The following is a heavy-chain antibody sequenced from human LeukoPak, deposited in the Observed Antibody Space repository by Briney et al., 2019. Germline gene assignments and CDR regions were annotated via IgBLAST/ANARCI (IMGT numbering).Heavy chain of an antibody. CDR2: INHSGST. D-gene: IGHD3-16*01. V-gene: IGHV4-34*01. CDR3: GRAFSAPSKYVWGRARRIYYYGMDV. Sequence: WGTLSLTCAVYGGSFSGYYWSWVRQPPGNGLEWIGEINHSGSTNYNPSLNSRVAISVHPSKNQFSLKLGSVTAADTAVYYCGRAFSAPSKYVWGRARRIYYYGMDVWGQGTTVTVSS. J-gene: IGHJ6*01. CDR1: GGSFSGYY.